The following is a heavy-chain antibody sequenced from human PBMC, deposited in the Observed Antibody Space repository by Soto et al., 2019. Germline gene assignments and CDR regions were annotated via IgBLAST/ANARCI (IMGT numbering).Heavy chain of an antibody. D-gene: IGHD3-22*01. V-gene: IGHV1-69*13. J-gene: IGHJ6*02. CDR2: IIPIFGTA. Sequence: ASVKVSCKASGGTFSSYAISWVRQAPGQGLEWMGGIIPIFGTANYAQKFQGRVTITADESTSTAYMELSSLRSEDTAVYYCASDFHYYDSSGQRAKHYYYGMDVWGQGTTVTVSS. CDR1: GGTFSSYA. CDR3: ASDFHYYDSSGQRAKHYYYGMDV.